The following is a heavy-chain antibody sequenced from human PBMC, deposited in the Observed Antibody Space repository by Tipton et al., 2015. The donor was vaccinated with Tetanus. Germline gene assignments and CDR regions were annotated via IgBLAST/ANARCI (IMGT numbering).Heavy chain of an antibody. V-gene: IGHV4-4*07. CDR2: VYNSGST. Sequence: TLSLTCTVSGGPISSHYWSWIRQPAGKGLEWIGRVYNSGSTDYNPSLKSRLAMSLDTSKNQFSLKLSSVTAADTAVYYCARDHTRYSGSSVATFDIWGQGTMVTVSS. CDR1: GGPISSHY. J-gene: IGHJ3*02. D-gene: IGHD6-6*01. CDR3: ARDHTRYSGSSVATFDI.